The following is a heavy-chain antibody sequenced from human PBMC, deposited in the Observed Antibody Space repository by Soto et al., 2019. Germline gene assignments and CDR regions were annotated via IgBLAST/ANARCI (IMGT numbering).Heavy chain of an antibody. CDR2: INHSGST. J-gene: IGHJ3*02. V-gene: IGHV4-34*01. Sequence: SETLSLTCAVYGGSFIDFYCNFFRHPPFKWLEWIGEINHSGSTSYNPSLKSRVTISVDTSKNQISLKLTSVTAADTAVYYCARGPRVVWVVPTAQRDVFDIWGQGTMVTVSS. CDR1: GGSFIDFY. CDR3: ARGPRVVWVVPTAQRDVFDI. D-gene: IGHD2-2*01.